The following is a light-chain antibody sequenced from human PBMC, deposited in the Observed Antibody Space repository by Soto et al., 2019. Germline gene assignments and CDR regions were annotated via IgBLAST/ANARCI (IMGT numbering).Light chain of an antibody. V-gene: IGLV1-36*01. CDR2: YDD. CDR3: AAWDDSLNGVV. Sequence: QSVLTQPPSVSEAPRQRVTISCSGSRSNIGDNAVNWYQQLPGKAPKLLIYYDDLLPSGVSDRFSGSKSGTSASLAISGLQSEDEADYYCAAWDDSLNGVVFGGGTKLIVL. CDR1: RSNIGDNA. J-gene: IGLJ2*01.